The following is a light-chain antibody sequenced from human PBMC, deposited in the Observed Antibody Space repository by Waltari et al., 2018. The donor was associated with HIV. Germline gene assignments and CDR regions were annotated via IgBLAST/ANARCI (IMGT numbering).Light chain of an antibody. CDR1: QSVDAM. CDR3: QQYVDWPRT. V-gene: IGKV3-15*01. CDR2: GAS. J-gene: IGKJ2*01. Sequence: EMVMTQSQVPLSVSPGERATLSCRASQSVDAMLAWYQQKPGQAPRLLIYGASKRDTGVPVRFSGSGSGTEFTLTISSLQSEDYAVYYCQQYVDWPRTFGQGTKVEVK.